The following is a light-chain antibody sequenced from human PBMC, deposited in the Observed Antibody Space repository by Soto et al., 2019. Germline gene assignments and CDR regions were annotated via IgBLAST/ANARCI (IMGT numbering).Light chain of an antibody. CDR2: EVR. CDR3: ISYRGSDTSDV. CDR1: SSDIGSYNY. Sequence: QSVLTQPASVSGSPGQSITISCTGTSSDIGSYNYVARYKQFPGKTPKLIIYEVRNRPSGVSLRFSGSKSGTTASLTISGLQAEDEADYYCISYRGSDTSDVVGTGTKVTVL. J-gene: IGLJ1*01. V-gene: IGLV2-14*01.